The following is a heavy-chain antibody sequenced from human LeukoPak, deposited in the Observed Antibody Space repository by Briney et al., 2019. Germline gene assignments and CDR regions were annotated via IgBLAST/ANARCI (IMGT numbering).Heavy chain of an antibody. CDR1: GFTVSSNY. CDR2: IYNGGST. D-gene: IGHD2-21*02. Sequence: GGSLRLSCAASGFTVSSNYMSWVRQVPGKGLEWVSVIYNGGSTYYADFLKGGCTISRDNHKNTLQCQMNNLIAEDTALYYFENDFSKVNWGQGTLVTVSS. CDR3: ENDFSKVN. V-gene: IGHV3-66*01. J-gene: IGHJ4*02.